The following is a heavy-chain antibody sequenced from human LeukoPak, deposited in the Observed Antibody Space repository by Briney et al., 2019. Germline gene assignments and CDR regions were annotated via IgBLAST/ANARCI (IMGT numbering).Heavy chain of an antibody. CDR1: GGSFSGYY. CDR2: INHSGST. CDR3: ARGPRAGYCSSTSCYPGRWFDP. V-gene: IGHV4-34*01. J-gene: IGHJ5*02. D-gene: IGHD2-2*03. Sequence: SETLSLTCAVYGGSFSGYYWSWIRQPPGKGLEWIGEINHSGSTNYNPSLKSRVTISVDTSKNQSSLKLSSVTAADTAVYYCARGPRAGYCSSTSCYPGRWFDPWGQGTLVTVSS.